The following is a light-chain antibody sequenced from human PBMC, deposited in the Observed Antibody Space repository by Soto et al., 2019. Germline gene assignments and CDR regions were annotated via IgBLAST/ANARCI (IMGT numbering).Light chain of an antibody. CDR2: GAS. J-gene: IGKJ4*01. V-gene: IGKV3D-15*01. Sequence: EIVMTQSPATLSVSPGERATLSCRASQSVSGDLAWYQQRPGQAPRLLMYGASTRATGIPARFSGSGSGTESTLTISSLQSEDFVIYYCQQYNNWLTFGGGSKVEI. CDR3: QQYNNWLT. CDR1: QSVSGD.